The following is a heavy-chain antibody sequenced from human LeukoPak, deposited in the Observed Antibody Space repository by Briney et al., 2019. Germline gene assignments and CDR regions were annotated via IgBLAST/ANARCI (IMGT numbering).Heavy chain of an antibody. CDR2: ISYSGAT. J-gene: IGHJ4*03. CDR3: VRVRTGTSCYDY. CDR1: GGSITSAASH. D-gene: IGHD3/OR15-3a*01. V-gene: IGHV4-31*03. Sequence: SETLSLTCSVSGGSITSAASHWSRIRQHPGQGLEWIGYISYSGATSYCPSLTSRVAISLDTAKNQFSLKLTSVTAADTAVFYCVRVRTGTSCYDYWGQGTRVPVSS.